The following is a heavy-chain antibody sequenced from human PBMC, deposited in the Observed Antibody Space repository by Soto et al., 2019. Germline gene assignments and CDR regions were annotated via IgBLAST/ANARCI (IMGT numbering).Heavy chain of an antibody. D-gene: IGHD3-9*01. V-gene: IGHV3-30-3*01. CDR2: ISYDGSNK. CDR1: GFTFSSYA. J-gene: IGHJ4*02. CDR3: ASATISYFDY. Sequence: GGSLRLSCAASGFTFSSYAMHWVRQAPGKGLERVAVISYDGSNKYYADSVKGRFTISRDNSKNTLYLQMNSLRAEDTAVYYCASATISYFDYWGQGTLVTVSS.